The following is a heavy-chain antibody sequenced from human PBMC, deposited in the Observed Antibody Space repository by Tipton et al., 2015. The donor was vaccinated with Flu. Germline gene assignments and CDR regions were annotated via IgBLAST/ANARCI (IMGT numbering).Heavy chain of an antibody. J-gene: IGHJ5*02. CDR3: ARESGYCSSTSCYPTEEYNAKEFDP. CDR1: GGSISSSNW. V-gene: IGHV4-4*02. Sequence: SLRLSCAVSGGSISSSNWWSWVRQPPGKGLEWIGEIYHSGSTNYNPSLKSQVTISVDKSTNQFSLKLSSVTAADTAVYYCARESGYCSSTSCYPTEEYNAKEFDPWGQGTRVTVSS. CDR2: IYHSGST. D-gene: IGHD2-2*01.